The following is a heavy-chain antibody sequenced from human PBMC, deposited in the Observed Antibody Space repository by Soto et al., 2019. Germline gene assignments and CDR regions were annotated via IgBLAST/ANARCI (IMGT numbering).Heavy chain of an antibody. J-gene: IGHJ6*03. Sequence: ASVKVSCKASGYTFTSYYMHWVRQAPGQGLEWMGIINPSGGSTGYAQKFQGRVTMTRDTSTSTVYMELSSLRSEDTAVYYCAITSCSSTSCYPYYMDVWGKGTTVTVSS. D-gene: IGHD2-2*01. CDR1: GYTFTSYY. CDR2: INPSGGST. CDR3: AITSCSSTSCYPYYMDV. V-gene: IGHV1-46*03.